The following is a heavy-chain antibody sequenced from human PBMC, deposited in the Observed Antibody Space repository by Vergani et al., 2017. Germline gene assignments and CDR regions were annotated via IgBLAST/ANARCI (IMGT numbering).Heavy chain of an antibody. CDR2: LSTTGGA. CDR1: GVSVTDYN. Sequence: QAQLQESGPGLVKPSETLSLTCHVFGVSVTDYNCNWIRQATWKGLEWIGSLSTTGGATHASHNPSLKSRGSISVDTSKRQFSLRLTSVTAAESALYYFAGDTHSWQRADRWGQGRLVSVSS. D-gene: IGHD6-13*01. CDR3: AGDTHSWQRADR. J-gene: IGHJ5*02. V-gene: IGHV4-59*02.